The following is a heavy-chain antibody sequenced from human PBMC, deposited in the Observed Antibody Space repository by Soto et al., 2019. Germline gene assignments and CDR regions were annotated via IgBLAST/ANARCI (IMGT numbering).Heavy chain of an antibody. D-gene: IGHD3-10*01. CDR2: ISSSGGST. Sequence: EVQLLESGGGLVQPGGSLRLSCAASGFTFSSYAMSWVRQAPGKGLEWVSGISSSGGSTYYADSVKGRFTISRDNSKNTLFLRMNRPRVEDTAVYYCMRPAPRGRHYFYFGMDVWGQGTTVTVCS. CDR3: MRPAPRGRHYFYFGMDV. CDR1: GFTFSSYA. J-gene: IGHJ6*02. V-gene: IGHV3-23*01.